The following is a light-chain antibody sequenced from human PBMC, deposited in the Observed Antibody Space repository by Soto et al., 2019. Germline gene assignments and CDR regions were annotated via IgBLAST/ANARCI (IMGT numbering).Light chain of an antibody. CDR2: DVS. V-gene: IGKV1-39*01. CDR1: QSIAAS. Sequence: DIQMTQSPSALSASVGDTVTITCRASQSIAASLAWYQHKPGEAPKLLIYDVSSLETGVPSRFSGSGSGTEFSLTISSLQPEDFATYYCQQSYSTPPITFGQGTRLEIK. J-gene: IGKJ5*01. CDR3: QQSYSTPPIT.